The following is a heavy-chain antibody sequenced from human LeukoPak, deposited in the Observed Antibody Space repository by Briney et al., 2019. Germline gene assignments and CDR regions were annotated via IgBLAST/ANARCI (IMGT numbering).Heavy chain of an antibody. CDR3: ARGRYYYDTSYYFDY. CDR1: GFTFSSYA. D-gene: IGHD3-22*01. J-gene: IGHJ4*02. V-gene: IGHV3-30*01. Sequence: GGSLRLSCAASGFTFSSYAMHWVRQAPGKGLEWVAVISYDGSNKYYADSVKGRFTISRDNSKNTLYLQMNSLRAEDTAVYYCARGRYYYDTSYYFDYWGQGTLVTVSS. CDR2: ISYDGSNK.